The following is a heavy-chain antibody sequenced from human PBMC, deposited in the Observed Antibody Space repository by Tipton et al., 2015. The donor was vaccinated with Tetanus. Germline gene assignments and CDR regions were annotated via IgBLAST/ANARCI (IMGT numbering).Heavy chain of an antibody. J-gene: IGHJ6*02. D-gene: IGHD5-18*01. V-gene: IGHV3-23*01. CDR2: IGDTEFVT. Sequence: SLRLSCEASGFTFSSYPMHWVRQAPGKGLEWVSAIGDTEFVTYYADSLKGRFTISRDNSKNTLSLQMISLRAEDTAVYYCARGSSAMVTVYYYYGMDVWGQGTTVTVSS. CDR1: GFTFSSYP. CDR3: ARGSSAMVTVYYYYGMDV.